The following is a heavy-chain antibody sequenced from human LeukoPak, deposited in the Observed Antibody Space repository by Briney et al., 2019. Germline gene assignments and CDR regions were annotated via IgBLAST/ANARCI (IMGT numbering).Heavy chain of an antibody. J-gene: IGHJ4*02. CDR3: ARDYSSSWYGGDY. V-gene: IGHV3-20*04. CDR2: INWNGGST. D-gene: IGHD6-13*01. Sequence: GGSLRLSCAASGFTFDNYGMNWVRHAPGKGLEWVSSINWNGGSTGYADSVKGRFTISRDNAKNSLYLQMNSLRAEDTALYYCARDYSSSWYGGDYWGQGTLVTVSS. CDR1: GFTFDNYG.